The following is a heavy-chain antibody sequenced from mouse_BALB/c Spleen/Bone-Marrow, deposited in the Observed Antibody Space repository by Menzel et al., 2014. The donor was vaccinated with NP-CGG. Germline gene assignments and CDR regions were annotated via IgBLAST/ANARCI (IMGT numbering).Heavy chain of an antibody. CDR1: GYTLTSYW. CDR3: ARFPIYYDSGGAMDY. J-gene: IGHJ4*01. CDR2: IDPSDSET. Sequence: QVQLKESGAELVKPGAPVKLSCKASGYTLTSYWMNWVKQRPGRGLEWIGRIDPSDSETHYNQKFKDKATLTVDKSSSTAYIQLSSLTSEDSAVYYCARFPIYYDSGGAMDYWGQGTSVTVSS. D-gene: IGHD2-4*01. V-gene: IGHV1-69*02.